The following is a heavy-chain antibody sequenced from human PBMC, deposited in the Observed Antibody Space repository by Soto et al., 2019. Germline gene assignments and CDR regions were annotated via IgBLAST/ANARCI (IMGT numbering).Heavy chain of an antibody. CDR2: IIPILGIA. CDR3: ARFPQTAIVGAAYFDY. V-gene: IGHV1-69*02. J-gene: IGHJ4*02. CDR1: GGTFSSYI. D-gene: IGHD1-26*01. Sequence: QVQLVQSGAEVKKPGSSVKVSCKASGGTFSSYIISWVRQAPGQGLEWMGRIIPILGIANYAQKFQARVTMXTDKSASTADMELSSLRSEDTAVYYCARFPQTAIVGAAYFDYWGQGTLVTVSS.